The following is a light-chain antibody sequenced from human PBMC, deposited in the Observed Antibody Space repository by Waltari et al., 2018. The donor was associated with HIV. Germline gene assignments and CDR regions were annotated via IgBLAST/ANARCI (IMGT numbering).Light chain of an antibody. Sequence: SALIQPPSLSGSPGQSVTISCTRTGTDIGNYVAWYQLFAGNAPQLILFKVNSRPSGVSLRFSGFKSGDTASLTISGLQPEHEATYYCTSLGDTNSILFGGGTLLTVL. V-gene: IGLV2-14*01. CDR3: TSLGDTNSIL. CDR1: GTDIGNY. CDR2: KVN. J-gene: IGLJ2*01.